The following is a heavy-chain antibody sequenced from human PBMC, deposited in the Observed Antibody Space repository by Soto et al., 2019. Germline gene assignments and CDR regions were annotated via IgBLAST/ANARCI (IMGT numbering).Heavy chain of an antibody. J-gene: IGHJ4*02. CDR1: GGSISSGGYS. CDR2: IYHSGST. D-gene: IGHD6-19*01. V-gene: IGHV4-30-2*01. CDR3: ARAQWLVLDY. Sequence: QLQLQESGSGLVKPSQTLSLTCTVSGGSISSGGYSWSWIRQPPGKGLEWIGYIYHSGSTYYNPSLTSGVTITLDRSMKQFSLKLSSVSAADTAVYYCARAQWLVLDYWGQGTLVTVAS.